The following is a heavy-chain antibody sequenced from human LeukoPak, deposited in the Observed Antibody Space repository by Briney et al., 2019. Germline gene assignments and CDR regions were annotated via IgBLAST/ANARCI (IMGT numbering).Heavy chain of an antibody. V-gene: IGHV1-3*01. Sequence: GASVKVSCKTSGYIFTPHHIHWMRQAPGQGLELLGWVSAANNPEYSQKFQGRVVITRDASATTPYLELNSLRSEDTAVYYCATSVEMPPIPSFDYWGQGTLVTVSS. CDR3: ATSVEMPPIPSFDY. CDR2: VSAANNP. J-gene: IGHJ4*02. CDR1: GYIFTPHH. D-gene: IGHD5-24*01.